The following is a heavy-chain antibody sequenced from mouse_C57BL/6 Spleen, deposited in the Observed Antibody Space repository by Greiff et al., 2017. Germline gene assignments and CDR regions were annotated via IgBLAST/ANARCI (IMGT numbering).Heavy chain of an antibody. D-gene: IGHD3-2*02. J-gene: IGHJ3*01. CDR2: ISYDGSN. CDR3: ARGGSGLFAY. Sequence: DVHLVESGPGLVKPSQSLSLTCSVTGYSITSGYYWNWIRQFPGNKLEWMGYISYDGSNNYNPSLKNRISITRDTSKNQFFLKLNSVTTEDTATYYCARGGSGLFAYWGQGTLVTVSA. CDR1: GYSITSGYY. V-gene: IGHV3-6*01.